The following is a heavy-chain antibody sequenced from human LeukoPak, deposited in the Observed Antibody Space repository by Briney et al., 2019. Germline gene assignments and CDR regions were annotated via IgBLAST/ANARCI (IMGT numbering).Heavy chain of an antibody. CDR2: ISSNGGST. V-gene: IGHV3-64D*09. Sequence: PGGSLRLSCSASGFAFSSSPMHWVRQAPGKGLEYVSAISSNGGSTFYADSVKGRFTISRDSSRNTLYLQMSSLRAEDTAVYYCVRRGYSYGFDYWGQGTLVTVS. D-gene: IGHD5-18*01. J-gene: IGHJ4*02. CDR1: GFAFSSSP. CDR3: VRRGYSYGFDY.